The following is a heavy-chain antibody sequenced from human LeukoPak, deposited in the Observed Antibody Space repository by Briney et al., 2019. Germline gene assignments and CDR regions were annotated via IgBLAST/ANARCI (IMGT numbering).Heavy chain of an antibody. Sequence: GGSLRLSCVASGFTFSSYSMNWVRQAPGKGLEWVSTISGSSRYIYFADSVRGRFTISRDNAKNLLYLQMSNLRAEDTAVYYCARRLNNGDYGSDCWGQGTLVTVSS. CDR2: ISGSSRYI. CDR3: ARRLNNGDYGSDC. D-gene: IGHD4-17*01. CDR1: GFTFSSYS. V-gene: IGHV3-21*01. J-gene: IGHJ4*02.